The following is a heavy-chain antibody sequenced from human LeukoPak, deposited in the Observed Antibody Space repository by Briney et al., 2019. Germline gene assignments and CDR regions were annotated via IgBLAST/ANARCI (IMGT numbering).Heavy chain of an antibody. CDR2: IYHSGST. Sequence: SSETLSLTCAVSGGSISSSNWWSWVRQPPGKGLEWIGEIYHSGSTNYNPSLKSRVTISVDTSKNQFSLKLRSVTAADTAVYYCARVDDCSGGSCYDHYWGQGTLVTVSS. CDR3: ARVDDCSGGSCYDHY. J-gene: IGHJ4*02. D-gene: IGHD2-15*01. CDR1: GGSISSSNW. V-gene: IGHV4-4*02.